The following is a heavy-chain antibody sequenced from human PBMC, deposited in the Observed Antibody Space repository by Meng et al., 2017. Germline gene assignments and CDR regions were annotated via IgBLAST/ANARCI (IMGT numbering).Heavy chain of an antibody. CDR2: ISAYNGNT. CDR1: GYTFTSYG. CDR3: ARLLRPYSSSSNFDY. J-gene: IGHJ4*02. Sequence: QCQLVQAGAEVKKPGASVKVSCKASGYTFTSYGISWVRQAPGQGLEWMGWISAYNGNTNYAQKLQGRVTMTTDTSTSTAYMELRSLRSDDTAVYYCARLLRPYSSSSNFDYWGQGTLVTVSS. V-gene: IGHV1-18*01. D-gene: IGHD6-6*01.